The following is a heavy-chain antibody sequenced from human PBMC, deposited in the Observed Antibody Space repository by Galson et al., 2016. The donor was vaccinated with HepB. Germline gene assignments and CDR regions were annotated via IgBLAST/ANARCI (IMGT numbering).Heavy chain of an antibody. CDR3: ARDFGDEPGSSDYTS. V-gene: IGHV3-30-3*01. Sequence: SLRLSCAASGFNFATYAMHWVRQAPGKGLEWLAVISYGGSNENYADSVKGRFSISGDNSKNMVYLQMNGLRPEDTAVYYCARDFGDEPGSSDYTSWGQGTLPIVSS. CDR1: GFNFATYA. J-gene: IGHJ5*02. CDR2: ISYGGSNE. D-gene: IGHD3-22*01.